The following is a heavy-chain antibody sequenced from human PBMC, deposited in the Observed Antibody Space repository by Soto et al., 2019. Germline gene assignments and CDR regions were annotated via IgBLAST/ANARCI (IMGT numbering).Heavy chain of an antibody. CDR3: AGSSGWYYNWFDP. D-gene: IGHD6-19*01. CDR2: IYHSGST. V-gene: IGHV4-4*02. Sequence: SETLSLTCAVSSGSISSSNWWSWVRQPPGKGLEWIGEIYHSGSTNYNPSLKSRVTISVDKSKNQFSLKLSSVTAADTAVYYCAGSSGWYYNWFDPWGQGTLVTVSS. J-gene: IGHJ5*02. CDR1: SGSISSSNW.